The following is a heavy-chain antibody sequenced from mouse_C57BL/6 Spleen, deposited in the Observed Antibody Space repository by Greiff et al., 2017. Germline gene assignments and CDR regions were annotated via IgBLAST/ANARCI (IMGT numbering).Heavy chain of an antibody. V-gene: IGHV1-69*01. Sequence: VQLQQPGAELVMPGASVKLSCKASGYTFTSYWMHWVKQRPGQGLEWIGEIDPSDSYTNYNQKFKGKSTLTVDKSSSTAYMQLSSLTSEDSAVYYCATSGYSNPLGYFDVWGTGTTVTVSS. CDR2: IDPSDSYT. CDR3: ATSGYSNPLGYFDV. CDR1: GYTFTSYW. D-gene: IGHD2-5*01. J-gene: IGHJ1*03.